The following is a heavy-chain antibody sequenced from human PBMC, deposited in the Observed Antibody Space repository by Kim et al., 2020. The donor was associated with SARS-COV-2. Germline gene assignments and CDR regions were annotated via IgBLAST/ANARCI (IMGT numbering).Heavy chain of an antibody. CDR1: GGSISSYY. J-gene: IGHJ6*02. Sequence: SETLSLTCTVSGGSISSYYWSWIRQPPGKGLEWIGYIYYSGSTNYNPSLKSRVTISVDTSKNQFSLKLSSVTAADTAVYYCARGGDYDGMDVWGQGTTVTVSS. V-gene: IGHV4-59*01. CDR2: IYYSGST. CDR3: ARGGDYDGMDV.